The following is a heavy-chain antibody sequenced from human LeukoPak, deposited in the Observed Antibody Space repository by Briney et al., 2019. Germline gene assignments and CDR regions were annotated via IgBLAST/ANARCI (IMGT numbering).Heavy chain of an antibody. CDR2: IYPGDSDT. Sequence: GDSLKISCKGSGYSFTSYWIGWVRQMPGKGLEWMGIIYPGDSDTRYSPSLQGQVTISADKSNSTAYLQWSSLKASDTAMYYCARLSSIAVATFDNWFDPWGQGTLVTVSS. D-gene: IGHD5-12*01. J-gene: IGHJ5*02. CDR3: ARLSSIAVATFDNWFDP. CDR1: GYSFTSYW. V-gene: IGHV5-51*01.